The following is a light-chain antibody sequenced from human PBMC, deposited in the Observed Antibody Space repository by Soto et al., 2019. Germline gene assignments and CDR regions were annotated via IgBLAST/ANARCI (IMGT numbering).Light chain of an antibody. Sequence: DIQMTQSPSSLSASVGDRVTITCRASQSISSYLNWYQQKPGKAPKLLIYAASSLQSGVPSRFSGGGSGTDFTRPISSLQPEDFSTYYCQQSYSTPPYTFGQGTKLEIK. V-gene: IGKV1-39*01. CDR3: QQSYSTPPYT. J-gene: IGKJ2*01. CDR2: AAS. CDR1: QSISSY.